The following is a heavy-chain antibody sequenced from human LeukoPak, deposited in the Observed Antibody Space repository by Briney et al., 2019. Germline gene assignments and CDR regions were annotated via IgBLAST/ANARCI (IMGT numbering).Heavy chain of an antibody. CDR1: GGSFGGYY. V-gene: IGHV4-34*01. J-gene: IGHJ4*02. Sequence: SETLSLTCAVYGGSFGGYYWSWIRQPPGKGLEWIGEINHSGSTNYNPSLKSRVTMSVDTSKNQFSLKLSSVTAADTAVYYCARGPRRIGTYSSSWYYFDYWGQGTLVTVSS. CDR2: INHSGST. CDR3: ARGPRRIGTYSSSWYYFDY. D-gene: IGHD6-13*01.